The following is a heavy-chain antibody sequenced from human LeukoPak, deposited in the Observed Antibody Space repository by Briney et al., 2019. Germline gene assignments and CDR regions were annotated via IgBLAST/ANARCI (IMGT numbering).Heavy chain of an antibody. V-gene: IGHV3-23*01. CDR1: GFTFSSYA. D-gene: IGHD6-13*01. Sequence: GGSLRLSCAASGFTFSSYAMTWVRQAPGKGLEWVSAISGSGVTTHYADSVKGRFTISRDNSQNTLYLQISSLRAEDTALYFCAKSRIAGADDAFDMWGQGTMVT. CDR3: AKSRIAGADDAFDM. J-gene: IGHJ3*02. CDR2: ISGSGVTT.